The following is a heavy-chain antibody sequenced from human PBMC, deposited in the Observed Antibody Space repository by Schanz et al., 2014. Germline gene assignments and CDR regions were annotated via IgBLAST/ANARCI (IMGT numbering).Heavy chain of an antibody. J-gene: IGHJ3*01. CDR1: GFSVSTNY. V-gene: IGHV3-53*01. CDR3: ARDEGRDGYNLAFDV. CDR2: LYINAGST. D-gene: IGHD2-21*01. Sequence: SGGGLIQPGGSLRLSCAVSGFSVSTNYMSWARQAPGKGLEWISSLYINAGSTRYADSVKGRFFISRDSSKNTLFLQMNSLRADDTAIYFCARDEGRDGYNLAFDVWGQGTLVTVSS.